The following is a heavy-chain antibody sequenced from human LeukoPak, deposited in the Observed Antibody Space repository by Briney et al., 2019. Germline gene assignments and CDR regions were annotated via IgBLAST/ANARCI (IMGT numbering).Heavy chain of an antibody. J-gene: IGHJ4*02. CDR1: GFTFSSYA. D-gene: IGHD4-23*01. CDR3: AKDGRSVVTAWSDY. Sequence: GSLRLSCAASGFTFSSYAMSWVRQAPGKGLEWVSAISGSGGSTYYADSVKGRFTISRDNTKNTLYLQMNSLRAEDTAVYYCAKDGRSVVTAWSDYWGQGTLVTVSS. V-gene: IGHV3-23*01. CDR2: ISGSGGST.